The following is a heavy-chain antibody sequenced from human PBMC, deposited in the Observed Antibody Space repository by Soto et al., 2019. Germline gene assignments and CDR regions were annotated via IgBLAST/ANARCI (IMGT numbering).Heavy chain of an antibody. CDR1: GGSISSYY. V-gene: IGHV4-59*08. Sequence: QVQLLESGPGLVMPSETLSLTCTVSGGSISSYYWSWIRQPPGKGLEWIGYIFSSGSAHYSPSLKGRVTMSVDTPKNQFSLKLTSVTAADTAVYYCARHRLYSSSWYEIDHWGQGTLVTVSS. CDR3: ARHRLYSSSWYEIDH. CDR2: IFSSGSA. J-gene: IGHJ4*02. D-gene: IGHD6-13*01.